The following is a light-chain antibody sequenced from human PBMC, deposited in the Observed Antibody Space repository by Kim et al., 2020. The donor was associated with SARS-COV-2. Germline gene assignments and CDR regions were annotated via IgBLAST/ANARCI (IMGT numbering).Light chain of an antibody. J-gene: IGLJ2*01. CDR3: RSYTSSSTVV. V-gene: IGLV2-14*03. CDR2: DVS. CDR1: SSDVGGYKY. Sequence: QSALTQPASVSGSPGQSITISCTGTSSDVGGYKYVSWLQQHPGKAPSLIIYDVSKRPSGVSNRFSGSKSGNTASLTISGLQAEDEADYYCRSYTSSSTVVFGGGTQLTVL.